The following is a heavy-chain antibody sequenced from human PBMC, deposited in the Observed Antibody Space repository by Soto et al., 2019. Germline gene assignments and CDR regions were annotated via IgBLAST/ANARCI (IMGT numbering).Heavy chain of an antibody. J-gene: IGHJ6*02. D-gene: IGHD3-10*01. CDR3: ARSGDTMVRGVIIFHYYGMDV. CDR2: MYRDGKT. V-gene: IGHV4-38-2*01. CDR1: GYSISSGYY. Sequence: PSETLSLTCAVSGYSISSGYYWGWIRQSPGKGLEWIGSMYRDGKTYYNPSLKSRVTISGDTSKNQFSLKLTSVTAADTAAYYCARSGDTMVRGVIIFHYYGMDVWGQGTTVTVSS.